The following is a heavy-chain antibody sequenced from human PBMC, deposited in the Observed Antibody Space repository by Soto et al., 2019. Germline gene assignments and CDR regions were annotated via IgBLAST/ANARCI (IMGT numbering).Heavy chain of an antibody. CDR3: ARHEVAAGDSGGDY. D-gene: IGHD6-13*01. CDR2: IYPGDSDT. Sequence: GESLKISCNGSGYSFASFWIGWVRQIPGKGLEWMGIIYPGDSDTRYSPSFQGQVTISADKSISTVYLQWNSLKASDTAIYYCARHEVAAGDSGGDYWGQGTLVTVSS. CDR1: GYSFASFW. J-gene: IGHJ4*02. V-gene: IGHV5-51*01.